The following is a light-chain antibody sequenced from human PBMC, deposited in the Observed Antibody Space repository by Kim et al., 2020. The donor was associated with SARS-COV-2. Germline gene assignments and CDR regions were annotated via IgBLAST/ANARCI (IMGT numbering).Light chain of an antibody. V-gene: IGLV1-44*01. CDR1: SSNIGSNT. CDR2: SNN. J-gene: IGLJ3*02. Sequence: GQRVTISCSGDSSNIGSNTVNWYQQLPGTAPKLLSYSNNQRPSGVPDRFSGSKSGTSASLAISGLQSEDEADYYCAAWDDSLNGWVFGGGTQLTVL. CDR3: AAWDDSLNGWV.